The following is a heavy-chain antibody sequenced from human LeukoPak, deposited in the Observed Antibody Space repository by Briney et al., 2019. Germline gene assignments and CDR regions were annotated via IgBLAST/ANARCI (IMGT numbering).Heavy chain of an antibody. CDR3: ATSPTFDP. J-gene: IGHJ5*02. V-gene: IGHV3-23*01. CDR2: ISGSGGST. CDR1: GFTFTNYA. Sequence: KAGGSLRLSCAAPGFTFTNYAMSWVRQAPGKGLEWVSAISGSGGSTYYADSVKGRFTISRDNSKNTLYLQMNSLRAEDTAVYYCATSPTFDPWGQGTLVTVSS.